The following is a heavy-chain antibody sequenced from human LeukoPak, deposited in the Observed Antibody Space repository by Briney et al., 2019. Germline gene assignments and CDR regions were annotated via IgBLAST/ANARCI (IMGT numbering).Heavy chain of an antibody. CDR2: INHSGST. CDR3: ARSVYGQSSSSGY. J-gene: IGHJ4*02. D-gene: IGHD6-13*01. Sequence: SETLSLTCAVYGGSFSGYYWSWIRQPPGKGLEWIGEINHSGSTNYNPSLKSRVTISVDTSKNQFSLKLSSVTAADTAVYYCARSVYGQSSSSGYWGQGTLATVSS. V-gene: IGHV4-34*01. CDR1: GGSFSGYY.